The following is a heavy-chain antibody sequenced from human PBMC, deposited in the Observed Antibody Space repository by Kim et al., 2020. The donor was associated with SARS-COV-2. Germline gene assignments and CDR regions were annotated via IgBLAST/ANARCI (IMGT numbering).Heavy chain of an antibody. V-gene: IGHV4-31*03. CDR2: IYYSGST. Sequence: SETLSLTCTVSGGSISSGGYYWSWIRQHPGKGLEWIGYIYYSGSTYYNPSLKSRVTISVDTSKNQFSLKLSSVTAADTAVYYCARGHCSSTSCLPSTYWGQGTLVTVSS. D-gene: IGHD2-2*01. J-gene: IGHJ4*02. CDR1: GGSISSGGYY. CDR3: ARGHCSSTSCLPSTY.